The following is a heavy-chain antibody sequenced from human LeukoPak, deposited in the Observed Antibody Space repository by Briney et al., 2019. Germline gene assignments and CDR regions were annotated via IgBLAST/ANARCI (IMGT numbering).Heavy chain of an antibody. Sequence: ASVKVSCKASGYTFTGYYMHWVRQAPGQGLEWMGRINPNSGGTNYTQKFQGRVTMTRDTSISTAYMELGRLRSDDTAVYYCARVTYGDYSSFIDYWGQGTLVTVSS. CDR2: INPNSGGT. CDR3: ARVTYGDYSSFIDY. D-gene: IGHD4-17*01. V-gene: IGHV1-2*06. J-gene: IGHJ4*02. CDR1: GYTFTGYY.